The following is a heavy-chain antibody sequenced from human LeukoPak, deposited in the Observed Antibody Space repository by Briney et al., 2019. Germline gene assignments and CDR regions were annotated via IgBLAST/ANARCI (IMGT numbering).Heavy chain of an antibody. V-gene: IGHV3-23*01. CDR1: GFTFSSYA. J-gene: IGHJ4*02. D-gene: IGHD2-21*01. Sequence: QPGGSLRLSCAASGFTFSSYAMSWVRQAPGKGLEWVSAISGSGGSTYYADSVKGRFTISRDNSKNTLYLQMNSLRAEDTAVYYCARDCGGDCYYDCLGQGTLVTVSS. CDR2: ISGSGGST. CDR3: ARDCGGDCYYDC.